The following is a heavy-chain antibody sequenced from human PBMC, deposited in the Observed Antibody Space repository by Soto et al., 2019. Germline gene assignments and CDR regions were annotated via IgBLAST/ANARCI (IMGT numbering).Heavy chain of an antibody. J-gene: IGHJ4*02. CDR1: GASISNYF. CDR2: IYYSGST. D-gene: IGHD3-10*01. Sequence: SETLSLTCNVSGASISNYFWNWIRQSPGKGLEWIGYIYYSGSTYYNPSLKSRVTISVDTSKNQFSLKLSSVTAADTAVYYCARAGFGELLYYFDYWGQGTLVTVSS. CDR3: ARAGFGELLYYFDY. V-gene: IGHV4-59*08.